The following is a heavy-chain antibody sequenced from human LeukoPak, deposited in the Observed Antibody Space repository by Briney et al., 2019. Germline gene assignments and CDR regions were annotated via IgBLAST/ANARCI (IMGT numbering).Heavy chain of an antibody. CDR2: SDPEDGET. D-gene: IGHD3-10*01. CDR3: ATADHYYGSGSYFH. CDR1: GYTLTELS. J-gene: IGHJ4*02. Sequence: ASVKVSCKVSGYTLTELSMHWVRQAPGKGLEWMGGSDPEDGETIYAQKFQGRVTMTEDTSTDTAYMELSSLRSEDTAVYYCATADHYYGSGSYFHWGQGTLVTVSS. V-gene: IGHV1-24*01.